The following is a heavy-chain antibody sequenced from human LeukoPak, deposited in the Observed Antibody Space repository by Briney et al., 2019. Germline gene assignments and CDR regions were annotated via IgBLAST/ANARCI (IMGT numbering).Heavy chain of an antibody. CDR3: ARDRGDGYNGAFDI. J-gene: IGHJ3*02. CDR2: IIPIFGTA. CDR1: GGTFSSYA. D-gene: IGHD5-24*01. Sequence: SVKVSCKASGGTFSSYAISWVRQAPGQGLEWMGRIIPIFGTANYAQKFQGRVTITTDESTSTAYMELSSLRSEDTAVYYCARDRGDGYNGAFDIWGQGTMVTVSS. V-gene: IGHV1-69*05.